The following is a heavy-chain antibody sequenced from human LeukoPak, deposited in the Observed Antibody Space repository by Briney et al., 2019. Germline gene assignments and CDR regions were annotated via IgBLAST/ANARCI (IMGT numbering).Heavy chain of an antibody. CDR2: INPNSGGT. Sequence: ASVKVSCKASGYTFTGYYMHWVRQAPGQGLEWMGWINPNSGGTNYAQKFQGRVTMTRDTSISTAYMELRRLRSDDTAVYYCARAYTYYDFWSGYYTNYYYYYMDVWGKGTTVTVSS. J-gene: IGHJ6*03. D-gene: IGHD3-3*01. V-gene: IGHV1-2*02. CDR1: GYTFTGYY. CDR3: ARAYTYYDFWSGYYTNYYYYYMDV.